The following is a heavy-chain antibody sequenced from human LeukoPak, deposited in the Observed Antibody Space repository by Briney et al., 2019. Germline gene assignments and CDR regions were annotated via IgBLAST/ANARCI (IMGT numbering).Heavy chain of an antibody. CDR1: GFTFSSYD. D-gene: IGHD3-10*01. CDR3: VKVAKYYYGSETYYFFEH. J-gene: IGHJ4*02. V-gene: IGHV3-23*01. Sequence: GGTLRLSCPASGFTFSSYDMSWVRQAPGKGLEWVSAISGSGGSTYYADSVKGRFTISRDNSKNTLYLQMNSLRVEDTGIYYCVKVAKYYYGSETYYFFEHWGQGTPVTASS. CDR2: ISGSGGST.